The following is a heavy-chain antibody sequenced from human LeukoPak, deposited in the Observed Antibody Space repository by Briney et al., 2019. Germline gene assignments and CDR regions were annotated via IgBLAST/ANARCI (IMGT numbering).Heavy chain of an antibody. CDR3: ARHKRLRGMDV. J-gene: IGHJ6*02. CDR1: GGSISNSNYY. D-gene: IGHD5-12*01. CDR2: IDYSGTS. V-gene: IGHV4-39*01. Sequence: PSETLSLTCTVSGGSISNSNYYWGWIRQAPGKGLEWIGTIDYSGTSHYNPSLKSRVTISVDTSKNQFSLKLSSVTAADTAVYYCARHKRLRGMDVWGQGTTVTVSS.